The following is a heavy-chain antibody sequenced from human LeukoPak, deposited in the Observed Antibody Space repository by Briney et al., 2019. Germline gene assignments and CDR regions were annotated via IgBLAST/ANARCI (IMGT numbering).Heavy chain of an antibody. CDR1: GFTFSSYA. CDR3: ARTYYYDSSGYYQYFDY. J-gene: IGHJ4*02. CDR2: IKQDGSEK. D-gene: IGHD3-22*01. Sequence: GGSLRLSCAASGFTFSSYAMSWVRQAPGKGLEWVANIKQDGSEKYYVDSVKGRFTISRDNAKNSLYLQMNSLRAEDTAVYYCARTYYYDSSGYYQYFDYWGQGTLVTVSS. V-gene: IGHV3-7*01.